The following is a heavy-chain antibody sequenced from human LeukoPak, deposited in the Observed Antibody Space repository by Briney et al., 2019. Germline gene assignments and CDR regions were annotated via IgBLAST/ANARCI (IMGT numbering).Heavy chain of an antibody. CDR2: IIPIFGTA. J-gene: IGHJ4*02. D-gene: IGHD6-13*01. CDR3: ARGSRGGIAAPIYY. V-gene: IGHV1-69*13. CDR1: GGTFSSYA. Sequence: TVKVSCKASGGTFSSYAIYWVRQAPGHGLEWVGGIIPIFGTAKYAQKFQGRVTITADESTSTAYMELSSLRSEDTAVYFCARGSRGGIAAPIYYWGQGTLVTVSS.